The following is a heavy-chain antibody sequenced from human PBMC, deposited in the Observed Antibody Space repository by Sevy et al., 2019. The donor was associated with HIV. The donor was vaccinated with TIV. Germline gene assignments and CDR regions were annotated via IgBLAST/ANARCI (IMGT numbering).Heavy chain of an antibody. CDR2: ISGSGGST. CDR1: GFTFSSYA. J-gene: IGHJ4*02. D-gene: IGHD1-26*01. CDR3: AKVYSGSQYYFDY. V-gene: IGHV3-23*01. Sequence: GGSLRLSCAASGFTFSSYAMSWVRQAPGKGLEWVSAISGSGGSTYYADSVKGRFTISRDNSKNTLYLQMNRLRAEDTAVYYCAKVYSGSQYYFDYWGQGTLVTVSS.